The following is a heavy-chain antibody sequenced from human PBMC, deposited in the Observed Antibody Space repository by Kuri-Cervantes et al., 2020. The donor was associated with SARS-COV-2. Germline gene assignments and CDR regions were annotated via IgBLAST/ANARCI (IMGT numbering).Heavy chain of an antibody. J-gene: IGHJ3*02. Sequence: ASVKVSCKASGYIFTNYALHWVRQAPGQRLEWMGWMNAVNGNTKYSQRFQGRVTITRDTSASTAYMELSSLRSEDTALYYCARDRGSQWLAFYDAFDIWGQGTMVTVSS. CDR2: MNAVNGNT. V-gene: IGHV1-3*01. D-gene: IGHD6-19*01. CDR3: ARDRGSQWLAFYDAFDI. CDR1: GYIFTNYA.